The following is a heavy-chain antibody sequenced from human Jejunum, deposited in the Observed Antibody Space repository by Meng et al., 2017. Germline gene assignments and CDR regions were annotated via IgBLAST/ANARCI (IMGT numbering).Heavy chain of an antibody. Sequence: SETLSLTCTVSGASISSGSFYWSWVRQPAGKGLEWIGRIFTSGSTKYSPSLKSRVTISVDTSKKQIFLNLTSVTAADTAVYFCARDFIAVLPGTMPERDYYAMDVWGQGTTVTVSS. CDR2: IFTSGST. CDR3: ARDFIAVLPGTMPERDYYAMDV. D-gene: IGHD2-2*01. J-gene: IGHJ6*02. CDR1: GASISSGSFY. V-gene: IGHV4-61*02.